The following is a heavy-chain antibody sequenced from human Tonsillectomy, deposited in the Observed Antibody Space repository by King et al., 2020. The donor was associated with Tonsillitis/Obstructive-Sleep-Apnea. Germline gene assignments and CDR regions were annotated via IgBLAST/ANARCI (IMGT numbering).Heavy chain of an antibody. J-gene: IGHJ3*02. CDR1: GYTFTSYY. CDR2: INPSGGST. D-gene: IGHD3-3*01. Sequence: VQLVESGAEVKKPGASVKVSCKASGYTFTSYYMHWVRQAPGQGLEWMGIINPSGGSTSYAQKFQGRVTMTRDTSTSTVYMGLSRLRSEDTAVYYCAREKITIFGVVIIGDAFDIWGQGTMVTVSS. V-gene: IGHV1-46*01. CDR3: AREKITIFGVVIIGDAFDI.